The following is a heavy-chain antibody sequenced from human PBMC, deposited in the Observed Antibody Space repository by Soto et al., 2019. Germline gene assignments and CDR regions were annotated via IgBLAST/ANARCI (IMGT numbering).Heavy chain of an antibody. J-gene: IGHJ4*02. CDR2: INHSGRT. CDR1: GGSFSGYC. D-gene: IGHD3-3*01. Sequence: SETLSLTCAVYGGSFSGYCWSWIRQPPGKGLEWIGEINHSGRTNYNPSLKSRVTISVDTSKSQFSLKLSSVTAADTAVYYCARGRKYYDFWRRYSHPRYYFNYWGQGTLVTVSS. CDR3: ARGRKYYDFWRRYSHPRYYFNY. V-gene: IGHV4-34*01.